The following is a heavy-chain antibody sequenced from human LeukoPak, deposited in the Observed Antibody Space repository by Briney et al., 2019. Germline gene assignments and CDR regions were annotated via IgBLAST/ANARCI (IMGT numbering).Heavy chain of an antibody. CDR1: GGTFSSYA. CDR2: IIPIFGTA. Sequence: SVKVSCKASGGTFSSYAISWVRQAPGQGLEWMGGIIPIFGTANYAQKFQGRVTITTDESTSTAYMELSSLRSEDTAVYYCARGGVTYYYDSSGYSVNLREYFQHWGQGTLVTVSS. J-gene: IGHJ1*01. CDR3: ARGGVTYYYDSSGYSVNLREYFQH. D-gene: IGHD3-22*01. V-gene: IGHV1-69*05.